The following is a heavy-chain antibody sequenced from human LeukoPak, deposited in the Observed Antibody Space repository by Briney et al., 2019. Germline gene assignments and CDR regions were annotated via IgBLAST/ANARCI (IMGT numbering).Heavy chain of an antibody. V-gene: IGHV3-9*01. CDR2: ISWKGDKI. Sequence: PGGSLRLSCAASGFKFDDHAMHWVRQAPGKGLEWVSGISWKGDKIGYADSVKGRFTISRDNAKKSLYLQMNSPRPEDTALYYCAKSGILQGYYFYYMDVWGKGTTVTISS. J-gene: IGHJ6*03. D-gene: IGHD2-15*01. CDR3: AKSGILQGYYFYYMDV. CDR1: GFKFDDHA.